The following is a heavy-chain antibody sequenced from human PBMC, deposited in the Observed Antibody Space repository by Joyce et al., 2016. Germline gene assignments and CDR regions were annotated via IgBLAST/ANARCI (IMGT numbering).Heavy chain of an antibody. Sequence: QVQLQESGPGLVKPSETLSLTCTVSGGSISSYYWTWIRQPPGKGLEWIGYIYYSGSTTDNPSLKSRVTISVDTSKKQFSLKLSSVTAADTAVYYCARVARTTTYYYLMDVWGQGTTVTVSS. D-gene: IGHD1-7*01. CDR2: IYYSGST. CDR1: GGSISSYY. J-gene: IGHJ6*02. V-gene: IGHV4-59*01. CDR3: ARVARTTTYYYLMDV.